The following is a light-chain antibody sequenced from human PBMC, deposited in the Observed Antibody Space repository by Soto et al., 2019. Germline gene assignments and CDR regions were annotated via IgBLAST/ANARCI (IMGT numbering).Light chain of an antibody. Sequence: DIHMTQSPSTLSASVGDRVTITFRASQSISSWLAWYQQKPGKAPKLLIYDASSLESGVPSRFSGSGSGTEFTLTISSLQPDDFATYYCQQYNTYWTFGRGTKVDI. J-gene: IGKJ1*01. CDR2: DAS. V-gene: IGKV1-5*01. CDR3: QQYNTYWT. CDR1: QSISSW.